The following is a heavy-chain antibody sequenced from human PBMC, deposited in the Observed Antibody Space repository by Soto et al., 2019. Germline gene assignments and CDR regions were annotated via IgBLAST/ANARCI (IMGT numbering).Heavy chain of an antibody. J-gene: IGHJ4*02. D-gene: IGHD4-17*01. Sequence: SETLSLTCTVSGGSISGYYRSWLRQPPGKGLEWIGYIYNIGSTNYNPSLKSRVTISVDTSKNQFSLKLSSVTAADTAVYYCARRYGASFDYWGQGTLVTVSS. CDR3: ARRYGASFDY. CDR1: GGSISGYY. V-gene: IGHV4-59*01. CDR2: IYNIGST.